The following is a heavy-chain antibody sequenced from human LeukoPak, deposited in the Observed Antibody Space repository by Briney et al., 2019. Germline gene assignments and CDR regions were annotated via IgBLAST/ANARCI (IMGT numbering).Heavy chain of an antibody. CDR1: GFTFSSYA. Sequence: GGSLRLSCAASGFTFSSYAMSWVRLAPGKGLEWVSAISGSGGSTYYADSVKGRFTISRDNSKNTLYLQMNSLRAEDTAVYYCAKDGSPYYYDSSGYYGGWGQGTLVTVSS. D-gene: IGHD3-22*01. CDR3: AKDGSPYYYDSSGYYGG. V-gene: IGHV3-23*01. CDR2: ISGSGGST. J-gene: IGHJ4*02.